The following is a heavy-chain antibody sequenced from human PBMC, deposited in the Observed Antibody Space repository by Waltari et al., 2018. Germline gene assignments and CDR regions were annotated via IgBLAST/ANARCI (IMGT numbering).Heavy chain of an antibody. CDR3: AKVGDNYYDSSGYYSNDY. V-gene: IGHV3-23*01. Sequence: EVQLLESGGGLVQPGGSLRLSCAASGFTFSSYAMSWVRQASGKGLEWVSAISGSGGSTYYADSVKGRFTISRDNSKNTLYLQMNSLRAEDTAVYYCAKVGDNYYDSSGYYSNDYWGQGTLVTVSS. CDR2: ISGSGGST. J-gene: IGHJ4*02. D-gene: IGHD3-22*01. CDR1: GFTFSSYA.